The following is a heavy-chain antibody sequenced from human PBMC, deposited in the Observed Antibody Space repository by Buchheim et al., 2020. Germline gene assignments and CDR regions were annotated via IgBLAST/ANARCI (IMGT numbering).Heavy chain of an antibody. CDR1: GFTFSSYA. J-gene: IGHJ6*02. D-gene: IGHD1-26*01. CDR3: ARESSSLVGYGMDV. Sequence: QVQLVESGGGVVRPGRSLRLSCAASGFTFSSYAMHWVRQAPGKGLEWVAVISYDGSNKYYADSVKGRFTISRDNSKNTLYLQMNSLRAEDTAVYYCARESSSLVGYGMDVWGQGTT. CDR2: ISYDGSNK. V-gene: IGHV3-30-3*01.